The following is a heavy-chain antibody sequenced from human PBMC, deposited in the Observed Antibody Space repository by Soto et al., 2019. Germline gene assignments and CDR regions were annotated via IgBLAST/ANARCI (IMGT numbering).Heavy chain of an antibody. V-gene: IGHV4-59*01. D-gene: IGHD6-19*01. CDR2: IYHNGGT. J-gene: IGHJ6*02. CDR3: ARGAVWAVDCYGVDI. Sequence: SETLSLTCIVSGGAISDYYWTWIRQSPGKGLEWLGHIYHNGGTNYNPSVKSRVTISVDTSKNQFSLKLPLVTAADTAVYYCARGAVWAVDCYGVDIWGQGTTVTVSS. CDR1: GGAISDYY.